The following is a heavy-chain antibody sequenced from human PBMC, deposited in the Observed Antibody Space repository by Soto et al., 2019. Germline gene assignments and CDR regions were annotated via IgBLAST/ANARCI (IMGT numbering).Heavy chain of an antibody. V-gene: IGHV3-23*01. D-gene: IGHD3-3*01. CDR2: ISGSADGT. CDR1: GFTFDSYA. J-gene: IGHJ3*01. Sequence: EVKLLESGGGLAQPGGSLRLSCVGSGFTFDSYAISWVRQAPGERLQWIAAISGSADGTDYAHSVRGRFTISRDNAKKVVDRKMGGLGVEDTVLYFCAKDTGGGDIFGSVYYGDGLGVWGQGTLVSVS. CDR3: AKDTGGGDIFGSVYYGDGLGV.